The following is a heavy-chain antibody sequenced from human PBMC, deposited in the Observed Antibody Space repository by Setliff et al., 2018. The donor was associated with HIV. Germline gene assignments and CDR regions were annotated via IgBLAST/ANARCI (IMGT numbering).Heavy chain of an antibody. V-gene: IGHV4-34*01. CDR3: ARGAGQWLRLVQGDSVAYFDF. D-gene: IGHD6-19*01. Sequence: PSETLSLTCAVYGGSFSGYYWNWIRQSPGKGLEWIGETNHSGNTNYNPSLKSRVTISMDMSKNQFSLNLASMTAADTAVYYCARGAGQWLRLVQGDSVAYFDFWGQGMLVTVSS. CDR1: GGSFSGYY. CDR2: TNHSGNT. J-gene: IGHJ4*02.